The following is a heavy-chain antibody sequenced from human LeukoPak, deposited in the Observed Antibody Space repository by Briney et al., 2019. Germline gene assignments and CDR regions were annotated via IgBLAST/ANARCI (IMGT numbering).Heavy chain of an antibody. Sequence: ASVKVSCKASGHTFTGYYMHWVRQAPGQGLEWMGWINPNSGGTNYAQKLQGRVTMTRDTSISTAYMELSRLRSDDTAVYYCARVWSSSWYGNFDYWGQGTLVTVSS. CDR1: GHTFTGYY. CDR3: ARVWSSSWYGNFDY. D-gene: IGHD6-13*01. CDR2: INPNSGGT. J-gene: IGHJ4*02. V-gene: IGHV1-2*02.